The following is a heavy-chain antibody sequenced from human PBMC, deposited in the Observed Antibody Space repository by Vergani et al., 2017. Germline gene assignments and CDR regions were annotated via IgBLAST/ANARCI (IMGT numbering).Heavy chain of an antibody. Sequence: QLQLQESGPGLVKPSETLSHTCTVSGGSISSSSYYWGWIRQPPGKGLEWIGSIYYSGSTYYNPSLKSRVTISVDTSKNQFSLKLSSVTAADTAVYYCARHAYDFWSGSYYYMDVWGKGTTVTVSS. J-gene: IGHJ6*03. CDR1: GGSISSSSYY. V-gene: IGHV4-39*01. CDR3: ARHAYDFWSGSYYYMDV. D-gene: IGHD3-3*01. CDR2: IYYSGST.